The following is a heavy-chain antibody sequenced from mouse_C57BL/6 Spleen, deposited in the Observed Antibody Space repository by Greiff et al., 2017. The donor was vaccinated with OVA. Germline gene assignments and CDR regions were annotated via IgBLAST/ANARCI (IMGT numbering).Heavy chain of an antibody. CDR1: GYTFTSYW. J-gene: IGHJ2*01. CDR3: ARSGKTTVVAEYYFDY. Sequence: QVQLQQPGAELVRPGSSVKLSCKASGYTFTSYWMHWVKQRPIQGLEWIGNIDPSDSETHYNQKFKDKATLTVDKSSSTAYMQLSSLTSEDSAVYYCARSGKTTVVAEYYFDYWGQGTTLTVSS. V-gene: IGHV1-52*01. D-gene: IGHD1-1*01. CDR2: IDPSDSET.